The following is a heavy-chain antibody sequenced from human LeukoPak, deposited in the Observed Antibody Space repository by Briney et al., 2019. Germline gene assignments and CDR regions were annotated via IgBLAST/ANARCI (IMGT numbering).Heavy chain of an antibody. CDR1: GFTVSSNY. J-gene: IGHJ6*02. V-gene: IGHV3-66*01. CDR2: IYSSGST. D-gene: IGHD1-14*01. Sequence: GGSLRLSCAASGFTVSSNYMSWVRQAPGKGLEWVSVIYSSGSTYYADSVKGRFTISRDNSKNTLYLQMNSLRAEDTAVYYCARESSDPRTGWYYYGMDVWGQGTTVTVSS. CDR3: ARESSDPRTGWYYYGMDV.